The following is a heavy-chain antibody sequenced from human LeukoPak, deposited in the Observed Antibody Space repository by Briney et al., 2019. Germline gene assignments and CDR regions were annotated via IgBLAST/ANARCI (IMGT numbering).Heavy chain of an antibody. Sequence: PSETLSLTCTVSGGSISSYYWSWIRQPPGKGLERIGYIYYSWSTNYNPSLKSRVTISGDTSKNQFSLQLSSVTAADTAVYYCARVSIAASFDPWGQGTLVTVSS. CDR3: ARVSIAASFDP. D-gene: IGHD6-6*01. CDR1: GGSISSYY. J-gene: IGHJ5*02. V-gene: IGHV4-59*01. CDR2: IYYSWST.